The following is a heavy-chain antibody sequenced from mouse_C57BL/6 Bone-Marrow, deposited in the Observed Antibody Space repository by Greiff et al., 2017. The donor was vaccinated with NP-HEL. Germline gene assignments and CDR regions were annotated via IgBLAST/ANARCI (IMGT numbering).Heavy chain of an antibody. CDR2: ISDGGSYT. J-gene: IGHJ1*03. Sequence: EVQRVESGGGLVKPGGSLKLSCAASGFTFSSYAMSWVRQTPEKRLEWVATISDGGSYTYYPDNVKGRFTISRDNAKNNLYLQMSHLKSEDTAMYYCARETAWDGWYFDVWGTGTTVTVSS. CDR3: ARETAWDGWYFDV. CDR1: GFTFSSYA. D-gene: IGHD4-1*01. V-gene: IGHV5-4*01.